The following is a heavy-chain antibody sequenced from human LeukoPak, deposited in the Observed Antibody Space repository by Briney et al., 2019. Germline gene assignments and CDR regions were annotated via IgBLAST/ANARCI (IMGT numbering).Heavy chain of an antibody. CDR3: ARGKSSGWKIGFDP. Sequence: SETLSLTCTVSGGSISSSSYYWGWIRQPPGKGLEWIGNIYYSGSTNYNPSLKSRVTISVDTSKNQFSLKLSSVTAADTAVYYCARGKSSGWKIGFDPWGQGTLVTVSS. CDR2: IYYSGST. J-gene: IGHJ5*02. V-gene: IGHV4-39*07. D-gene: IGHD6-19*01. CDR1: GGSISSSSYY.